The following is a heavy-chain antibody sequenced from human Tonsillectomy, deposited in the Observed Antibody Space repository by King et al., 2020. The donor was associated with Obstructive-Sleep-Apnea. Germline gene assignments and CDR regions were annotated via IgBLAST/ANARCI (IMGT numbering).Heavy chain of an antibody. D-gene: IGHD3-10*01. V-gene: IGHV3-23*04. CDR3: AKDRTLYGSGSYSYFDF. J-gene: IGHJ4*02. CDR2: ISGSGGST. CDR1: GFTFSSYA. Sequence: VQLVESGGNLEQPGGSLRLSCAASGFTFSSYAMSWVRQAPGKGLEWVSVISGSGGSTYYADSVKGRFTISRDNSKNTLYPQMNSLRAEDTAVYYCAKDRTLYGSGSYSYFDFWGQGTLVTVSS.